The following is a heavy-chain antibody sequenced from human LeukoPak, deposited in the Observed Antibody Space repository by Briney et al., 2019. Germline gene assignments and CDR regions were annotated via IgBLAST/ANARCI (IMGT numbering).Heavy chain of an antibody. J-gene: IGHJ4*02. CDR1: GLIFSSYG. Sequence: GGSLRLSCAASGLIFSSYGMHWVRQAPGKGLEWVAFIQYDETNKYYTDSVKGRFTISRDKSKNTLYLQMNSLRPEDTAVYYCAKDGPPVDYWGQGTLVTVSS. CDR2: IQYDETNK. V-gene: IGHV3-30*02. CDR3: AKDGPPVDY.